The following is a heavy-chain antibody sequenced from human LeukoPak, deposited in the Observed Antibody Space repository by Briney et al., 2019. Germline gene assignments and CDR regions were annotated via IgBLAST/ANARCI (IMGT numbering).Heavy chain of an antibody. CDR1: GLTLSSY. Sequence: GGSLRLSCAASGLTLSSYMHWVRQAPGKGLEWVAVISYDGSNKYYADSVKGRFTISRDNSKNTLYLQMNSLRAEDTAVYYCARGDTWIQLWFLDYWGQGTLVTVSS. CDR3: ARGDTWIQLWFLDY. CDR2: ISYDGSNK. D-gene: IGHD5-18*01. J-gene: IGHJ4*02. V-gene: IGHV3-30-3*01.